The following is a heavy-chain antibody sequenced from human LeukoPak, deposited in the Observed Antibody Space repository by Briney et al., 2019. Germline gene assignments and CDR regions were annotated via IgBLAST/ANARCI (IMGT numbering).Heavy chain of an antibody. J-gene: IGHJ4*02. CDR1: GGSFSGYY. Sequence: PSETLSLTCAVYGGSFSGYYWSWIRQPPGKGLEWIGEINHSGSTYYNPSLKSRVTISVDTSKNQFSLKLSSVTAADTAVYYCASLNYYDSSGYFEIRTFDYWGQGTLVTVSS. CDR2: INHSGST. D-gene: IGHD3-22*01. V-gene: IGHV4-34*01. CDR3: ASLNYYDSSGYFEIRTFDY.